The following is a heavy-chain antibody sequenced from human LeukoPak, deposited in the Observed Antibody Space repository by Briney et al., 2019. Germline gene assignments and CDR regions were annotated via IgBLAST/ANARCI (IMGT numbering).Heavy chain of an antibody. CDR3: ARRGGPRYCSGGACYFDY. Sequence: GESLKITCQGSGYSFNTYWIAWVRQMPGKGLEWMGIIYPGDSDIRYSPSFQGQVTISADKSISTAYLHWSSLKASDTATYYCARRGGPRYCSGGACYFDYWGQGALVTVSS. V-gene: IGHV5-51*01. CDR2: IYPGDSDI. D-gene: IGHD2-15*01. J-gene: IGHJ4*02. CDR1: GYSFNTYW.